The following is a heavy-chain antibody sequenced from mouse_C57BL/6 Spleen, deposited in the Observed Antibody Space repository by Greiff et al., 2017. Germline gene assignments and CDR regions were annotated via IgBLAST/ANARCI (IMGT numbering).Heavy chain of an antibody. Sequence: EVLLVESGGDLVKPGGSLKLSCAASGFTFSSYGMSWVRQTPDKRLEWVATISSGGSYIYYPDSVKGRFTISRDNAKNTLYLQMSSLKSEKTAMYYWARRNYYDAYYAMDDWGQGTSGTVSS. J-gene: IGHJ4*01. V-gene: IGHV5-6*01. CDR1: GFTFSSYG. CDR2: ISSGGSYI. CDR3: ARRNYYDAYYAMDD. D-gene: IGHD1-1*01.